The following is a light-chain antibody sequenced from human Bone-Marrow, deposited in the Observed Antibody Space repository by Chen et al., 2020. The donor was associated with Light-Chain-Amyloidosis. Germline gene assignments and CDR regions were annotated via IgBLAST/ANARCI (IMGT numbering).Light chain of an antibody. CDR2: EDD. J-gene: IGLJ3*02. CDR1: SGSIATNY. V-gene: IGLV6-57*01. CDR3: QSYQGSSQGV. Sequence: NLMLTQPHSESESPGKTVISSCTRSSGSIATNYVQWYQQRPGSSPTTVIYEDDQRPSGVPDRFSGSIDRSSNSASLTISGLKTEDEADYYCQSYQGSSQGVFGGGTKLTVL.